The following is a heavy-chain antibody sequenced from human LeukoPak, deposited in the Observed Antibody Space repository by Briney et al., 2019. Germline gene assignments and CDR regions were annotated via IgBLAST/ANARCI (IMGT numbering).Heavy chain of an antibody. Sequence: SETLSLTCTVSGGSISSYYWSWIRQPPGKGLEWIGYIYYSGSTNYNPSLKSRVTISVDTSKNQFSLKLSSVTAADTAVYYCARGHDYGDYGPSFDPWGQGTLVTVSS. CDR2: IYYSGST. CDR3: ARGHDYGDYGPSFDP. D-gene: IGHD4-17*01. V-gene: IGHV4-59*01. CDR1: GGSISSYY. J-gene: IGHJ5*02.